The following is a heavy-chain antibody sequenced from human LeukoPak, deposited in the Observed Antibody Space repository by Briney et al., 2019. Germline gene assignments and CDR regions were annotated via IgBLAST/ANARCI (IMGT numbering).Heavy chain of an antibody. D-gene: IGHD3-10*01. CDR2: ISGSGGST. Sequence: GGSLRLSCAASGFTLSSYAMSWVRQAPGKGLEWVSAISGSGGSTYYADSVKGRFTISRDNSKNTLYLQMNSLRAEDTAVYYCAKDGMVRGALNLWGQGTLVTVSS. CDR3: AKDGMVRGALNL. CDR1: GFTLSSYA. V-gene: IGHV3-23*01. J-gene: IGHJ5*02.